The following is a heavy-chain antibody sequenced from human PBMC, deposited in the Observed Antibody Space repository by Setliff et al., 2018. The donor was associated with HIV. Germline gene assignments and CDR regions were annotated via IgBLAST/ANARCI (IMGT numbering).Heavy chain of an antibody. CDR3: AKTAVGATGLYAFDI. V-gene: IGHV4-61*09. CDR1: GGSIGSGSHY. D-gene: IGHD1-26*01. CDR2: IYTTGST. Sequence: SETLSLTCTVSGGSIGSGSHYWSWIRQPAGKGLEWIGHIYTTGSTNYNPSLKSRVTISADPSNNQFSLRLTSMTAADTAVYYCAKTAVGATGLYAFDIWGQGTMVTVSS. J-gene: IGHJ3*02.